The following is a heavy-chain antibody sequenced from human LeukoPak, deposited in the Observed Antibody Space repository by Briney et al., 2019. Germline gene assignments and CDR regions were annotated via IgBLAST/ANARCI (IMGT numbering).Heavy chain of an antibody. CDR3: ARITFVVEGYGMDV. CDR2: MYHSGST. D-gene: IGHD2-21*01. Sequence: NASETLSLTCTVSGGSISGYYWSWIRQPPGKELEWIGSMYHSGSTYYNPSLKSRVTISVDTSKNQFSLKLSSVTAADTAVYYCARITFVVEGYGMDVWGQGTTVTVSS. J-gene: IGHJ6*02. V-gene: IGHV4-38-2*02. CDR1: GGSISGYY.